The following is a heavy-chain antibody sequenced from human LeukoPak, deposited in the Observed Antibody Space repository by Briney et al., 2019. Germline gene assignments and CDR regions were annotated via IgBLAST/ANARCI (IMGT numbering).Heavy chain of an antibody. D-gene: IGHD6-13*01. CDR1: GFSFSSYA. J-gene: IGHJ4*02. CDR3: TTDENSSSWYIDY. CDR2: ISGSGGTA. Sequence: PGGSLRLSCAASGFSFSSYAMTWVRQAPGKGLEWVSAISGSGGTAYYADSVKGRFTISRDNSKNTLYLQMNSLKTEDTAVYYCTTDENSSSWYIDYWGQGTLVTVSS. V-gene: IGHV3-23*01.